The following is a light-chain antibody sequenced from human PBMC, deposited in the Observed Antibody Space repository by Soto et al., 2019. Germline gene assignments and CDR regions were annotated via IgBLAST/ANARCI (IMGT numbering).Light chain of an antibody. V-gene: IGLV1-44*01. Sequence: QSVLPQPPSASGTPGQRVTISCSGSDSNIGGFTVHWYQQVPGTAPKPLIHTTYQRPSGVPDRFSGSKSGTSGSLAISGLQPEDEADYYCASWDDSLSGFVFGTGTKVTVL. CDR3: ASWDDSLSGFV. CDR2: TTY. J-gene: IGLJ1*01. CDR1: DSNIGGFT.